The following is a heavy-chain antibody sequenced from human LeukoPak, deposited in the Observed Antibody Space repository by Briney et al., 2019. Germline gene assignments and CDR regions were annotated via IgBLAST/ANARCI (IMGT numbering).Heavy chain of an antibody. CDR3: ARESRNTYYDFWSGYYGWFDP. Sequence: SETLSLTCTVSGGSISSYYWSWIRQPPGKGLEWIGYIYYSGSTNYNPSLKSRVTISVDTSKNQFSLKLSSVTAADTAVYYCARESRNTYYDFWSGYYGWFDPWGQGTLVTVSS. CDR1: GGSISSYY. CDR2: IYYSGST. J-gene: IGHJ5*02. V-gene: IGHV4-59*01. D-gene: IGHD3-3*01.